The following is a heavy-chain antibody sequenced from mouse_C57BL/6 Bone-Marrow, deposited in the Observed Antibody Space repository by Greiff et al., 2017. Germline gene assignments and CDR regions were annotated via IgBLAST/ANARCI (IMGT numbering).Heavy chain of an antibody. J-gene: IGHJ3*01. Sequence: EVQLQQSGAELVRPGASVKLSCTASGFNIKDDYMHWVKQRPEQGLEWIGWIDPENGDTEYASKFQGKATITADTSSNTAYLQLSSLTSEDTAVYYCTTTGRGGFAYWGQGTLVTVSA. CDR3: TTTGRGGFAY. D-gene: IGHD3-1*01. CDR1: GFNIKDDY. V-gene: IGHV14-4*01. CDR2: IDPENGDT.